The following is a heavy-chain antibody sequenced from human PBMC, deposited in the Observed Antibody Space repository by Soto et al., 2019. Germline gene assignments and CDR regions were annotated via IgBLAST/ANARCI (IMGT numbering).Heavy chain of an antibody. CDR1: GYTFTSYY. CDR2: INPSGGST. J-gene: IGHJ6*02. V-gene: IGHV1-46*01. D-gene: IGHD3-3*01. Sequence: ASVKVSCKASGYTFTSYYMRWVRQAPGQGLEWMGIINPSGGSTSYAQKFQGWVTMTRDTSISTAYMELSRLRSDDTAVYYCARALRFLEWSTIYYYYGMDVWGQGTTVTVSS. CDR3: ARALRFLEWSTIYYYYGMDV.